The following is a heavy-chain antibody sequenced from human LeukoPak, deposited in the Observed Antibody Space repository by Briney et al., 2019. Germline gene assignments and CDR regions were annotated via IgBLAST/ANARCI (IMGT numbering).Heavy chain of an antibody. D-gene: IGHD5-12*01. V-gene: IGHV3-30*02. Sequence: GGSLRLPCAASGFTFSSYAMHWVRQAPGKGLEWVAFIRYDGSNEYYADSVKGRFTISRDNSKSTLFLQMNSLRAEDTAVYYCAGGDIDWLRSPGTLYYLDSRGQGTLVTVSS. CDR3: AGGDIDWLRSPGTLYYLDS. J-gene: IGHJ4*02. CDR2: IRYDGSNE. CDR1: GFTFSSYA.